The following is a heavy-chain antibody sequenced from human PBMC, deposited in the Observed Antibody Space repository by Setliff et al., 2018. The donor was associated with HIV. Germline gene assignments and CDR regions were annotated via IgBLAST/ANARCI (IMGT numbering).Heavy chain of an antibody. CDR2: IIPIFGTP. V-gene: IGHV1-69*13. CDR1: GYTFSNYG. D-gene: IGHD3-3*01. CDR3: ARDIPHDYTFWSGSTRFDP. J-gene: IGHJ5*02. Sequence: SVKVSCKASGYTFSNYGLSWVRQAPGQGLAWVGWIIPIFGTPRYAQKFQGGVTITADESTTTAYMELSSLRSEDTAVYHCARDIPHDYTFWSGSTRFDPWGQGTLVTVSS.